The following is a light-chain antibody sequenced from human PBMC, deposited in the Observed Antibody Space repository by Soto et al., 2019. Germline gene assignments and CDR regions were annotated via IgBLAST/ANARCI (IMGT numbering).Light chain of an antibody. J-gene: IGKJ4*01. Sequence: EVLMTQSPATLSLSPGEKVTLSCWSSHSVTTHLAWFQQRPGQTPRLLIYDASTRAPGIPARFSGSGSGTEFTLTISSLQSEDFAVYYCQQYNNWPPLTFGGGTKVHIK. CDR3: QQYNNWPPLT. V-gene: IGKV3D-15*01. CDR1: HSVTTH. CDR2: DAS.